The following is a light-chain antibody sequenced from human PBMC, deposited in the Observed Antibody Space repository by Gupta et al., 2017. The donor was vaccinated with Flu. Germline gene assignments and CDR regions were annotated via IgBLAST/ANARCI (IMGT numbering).Light chain of an antibody. CDR1: TSDVGGYHY. J-gene: IGLJ1*01. CDR2: EVS. CDR3: ASYTSSSTLYV. Sequence: QSALTQPASVSGSPGQAITISCTGTTSDVGGYHYVSCYQQHPGKVPKLIIYEVSDRPSGVSSRFSGSTSGTTASLTISGLQAEDEADYYCASYTSSSTLYVFGTGTKVT. V-gene: IGLV2-14*01.